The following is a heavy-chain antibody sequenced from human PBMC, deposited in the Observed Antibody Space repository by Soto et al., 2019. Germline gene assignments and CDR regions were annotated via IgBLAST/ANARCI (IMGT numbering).Heavy chain of an antibody. Sequence: QVQLQESGPGLVKPSETLSLTCTVSGGSISSYYWSWIRQPPGKGLEWLGYIYYSGSTNYNPSLKSRVTISVDTSKNQFSLKLSSVTAADTAVYYCARHSGFRFGALGILGQGTMVTVSS. CDR1: GGSISSYY. J-gene: IGHJ3*02. CDR3: ARHSGFRFGALGI. CDR2: IYYSGST. D-gene: IGHD1-26*01. V-gene: IGHV4-59*08.